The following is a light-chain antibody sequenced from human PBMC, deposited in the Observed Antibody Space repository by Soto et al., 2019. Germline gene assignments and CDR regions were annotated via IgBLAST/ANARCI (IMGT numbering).Light chain of an antibody. Sequence: EIVMTQSPATLSVSPGERATLSCRASQSVSSNLAWYQQKPGQAPRLLIYDASNRATGIPARFSGSGSGTDFTLTISSLEPEDSAVYYCQQRSNWPLTFGGGTKV. CDR2: DAS. V-gene: IGKV3-11*01. CDR3: QQRSNWPLT. CDR1: QSVSSN. J-gene: IGKJ4*01.